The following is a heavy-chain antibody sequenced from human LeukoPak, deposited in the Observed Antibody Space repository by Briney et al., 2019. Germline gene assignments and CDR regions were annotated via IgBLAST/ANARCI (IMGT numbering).Heavy chain of an antibody. CDR2: IYYSGST. D-gene: IGHD6-13*01. CDR3: ASGGSSSSSWPFDY. V-gene: IGHV4-39*07. Sequence: SETLSLTCTVSGGSISSSSYYWGWIRQPPGKGLEWIGRIYYSGSTYYNPSLKSRVTISVDTSKNQFSLKLSSVTAADTAVYYCASGGSSSSSWPFDYWGQGTLVTVSS. J-gene: IGHJ4*02. CDR1: GGSISSSSYY.